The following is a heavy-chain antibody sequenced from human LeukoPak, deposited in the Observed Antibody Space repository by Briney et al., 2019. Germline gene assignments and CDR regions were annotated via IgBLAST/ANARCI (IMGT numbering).Heavy chain of an antibody. CDR2: INAGSGDA. J-gene: IGHJ4*02. CDR1: GYTFTTSA. V-gene: IGHV1-3*01. CDR3: ARDQSLGSYPDY. D-gene: IGHD3-10*01. Sequence: ASVKVSCKASGYTFTTSAMHWVRQAPGQSLEWMGWINAGSGDAKYSQKFQGRVTFTRDTSASTAYMALSSLRFEDTAVYFCARDQSLGSYPDYWGQGTLVTVSS.